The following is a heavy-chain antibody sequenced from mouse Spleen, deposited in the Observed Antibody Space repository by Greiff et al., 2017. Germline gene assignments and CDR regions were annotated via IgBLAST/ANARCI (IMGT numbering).Heavy chain of an antibody. J-gene: IGHJ4*01. V-gene: IGHV1-7*01. CDR3: ARRDAMDY. Sequence: LQESGAELAKPGASVKLSCKASGYKFTNYWMHWVKQRPGQGLEWIGYINPSSGYTKYNQKFNDKATLTADKSSSTSYMQLTSLTYEDSAVYYCARRDAMDYWGQGTSVTVSS. CDR2: INPSSGYT. CDR1: GYKFTNYW.